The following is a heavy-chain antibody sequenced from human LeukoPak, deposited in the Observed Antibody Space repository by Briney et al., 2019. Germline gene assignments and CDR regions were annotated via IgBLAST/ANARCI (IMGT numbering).Heavy chain of an antibody. CDR3: GKIRAVTFSHALDL. V-gene: IGHV4-39*07. J-gene: IGHJ3*01. CDR1: GGPFISDDYY. Sequence: SETLSLTCSVSGGPFISDDYYWGWMRQPPGKPLEWIGSTYYSGTAFYSPSLKSRATISVDTSKKQYSLKVTSVTAADTAMDYCGKIRAVTFSHALDLWGQGKMVIVSS. D-gene: IGHD2/OR15-2a*01. CDR2: TYYSGTA.